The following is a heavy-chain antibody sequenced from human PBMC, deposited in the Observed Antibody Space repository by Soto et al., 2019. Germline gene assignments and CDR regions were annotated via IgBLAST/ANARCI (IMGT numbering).Heavy chain of an antibody. CDR3: ATGPYDSRYYYYGMDV. J-gene: IGHJ6*02. V-gene: IGHV4-4*02. Sequence: SETLSLTCAVSGDSISRSNWWSWVRQPPGKGLEWIGEIYYSGSINYNPSLKSRVTISVDTSKNQFSLKLSSVTAADTAVYYCATGPYDSRYYYYGMDVWGQGTTVTVSS. CDR1: GDSISRSNW. CDR2: IYYSGSI. D-gene: IGHD3-3*01.